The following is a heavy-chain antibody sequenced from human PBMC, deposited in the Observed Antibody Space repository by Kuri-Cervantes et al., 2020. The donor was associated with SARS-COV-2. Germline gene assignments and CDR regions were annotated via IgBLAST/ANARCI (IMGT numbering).Heavy chain of an antibody. J-gene: IGHJ4*02. D-gene: IGHD3-22*01. Sequence: GGSLRLSCTASGFTFGDYAMSWVRQAPGKGLEWIGFIRSKAYGGATEYAASVIGRFTLSREDSKSIAYLQMNSLRAEDTAVYYCAKGSYYYDSSGYPYFDYWGQGTLVTVSS. CDR3: AKGSYYYDSSGYPYFDY. V-gene: IGHV3-49*04. CDR2: IRSKAYGGAT. CDR1: GFTFGDYA.